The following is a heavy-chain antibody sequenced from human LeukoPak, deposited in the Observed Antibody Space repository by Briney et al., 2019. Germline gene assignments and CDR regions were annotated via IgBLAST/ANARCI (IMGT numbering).Heavy chain of an antibody. D-gene: IGHD3-10*01. J-gene: IGHJ3*02. CDR3: ARDGFGELLGTFDI. CDR1: GGSISSSSYY. Sequence: SESLSLTCTVSGGSISSSSYYWGWIRQPPGKGLEWIGIIYYSGSTYYNPSLKSRVSISVDTSKNQFSLKLSSVTAADTAVYYCARDGFGELLGTFDIWGQGTMVTVSS. CDR2: IYYSGST. V-gene: IGHV4-39*07.